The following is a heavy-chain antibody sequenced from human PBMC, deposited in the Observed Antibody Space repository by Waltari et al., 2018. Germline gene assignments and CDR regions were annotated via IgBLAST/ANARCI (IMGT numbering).Heavy chain of an antibody. Sequence: QLQLQESGPGLVKPSETPSLTCTVSGGSISSSSYYWGWIRQPPGKGLEWTGSIYYSGSTYYNPSLKSRVTISVDTSKNQFSLKLSSVTAADTAVYYCAANLMADAFDIWGQGTMVTVSS. CDR3: AANLMADAFDI. CDR2: IYYSGST. D-gene: IGHD3-10*01. CDR1: GGSISSSSYY. J-gene: IGHJ3*02. V-gene: IGHV4-39*07.